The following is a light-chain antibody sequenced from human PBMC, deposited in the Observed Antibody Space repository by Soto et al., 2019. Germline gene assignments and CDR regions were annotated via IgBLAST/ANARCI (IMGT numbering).Light chain of an antibody. J-gene: IGLJ2*01. CDR1: SSDVGGYND. CDR2: EVT. CDR3: SYYGGSNNLV. Sequence: QSALTQPPSAYGAPGQSVTIACTGTSSDVGGYNDVSWYQQHPGKVPTLMIYEVTTRPSGGPDRFACSTSGNTASLTVSGLQAEDEDDYYCSYYGGSNNLVFGGGTKLTVL. V-gene: IGLV2-8*01.